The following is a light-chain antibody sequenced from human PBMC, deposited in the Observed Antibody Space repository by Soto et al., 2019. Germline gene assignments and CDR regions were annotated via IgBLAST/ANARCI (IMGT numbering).Light chain of an antibody. J-gene: IGLJ2*01. CDR1: TSNIGAGYD. CDR3: HSYDSSLSGSI. V-gene: IGLV1-40*01. Sequence: QSVLTQPPSVSGAPGQRVTISCTGSTSNIGAGYDVHWYQQLPGTAPKLLIYADNTRPSGVPDRFTGSKSGTSASLAITRLQAEDEADYYCHSYDSSLSGSIFGGGTKLTVL. CDR2: ADN.